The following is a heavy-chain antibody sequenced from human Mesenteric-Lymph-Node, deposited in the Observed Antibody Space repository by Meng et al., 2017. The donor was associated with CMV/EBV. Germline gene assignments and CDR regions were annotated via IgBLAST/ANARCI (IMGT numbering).Heavy chain of an antibody. CDR2: INHSGST. CDR3: ASLAPLNNTKDKIPSGY. Sequence: QVQPQQWGAGLLKPSETLSLTCAVYGGSFSAYYWSWIRQPPGKGLEWIGEINHSGSTNYNPSLKSRITISVDTSKNQFSLKLTSVTAADTAVYFCASLAPLNNTKDKIPSGYWGQGTLVTVSS. CDR1: GGSFSAYY. V-gene: IGHV4-34*01. D-gene: IGHD1-14*01. J-gene: IGHJ4*02.